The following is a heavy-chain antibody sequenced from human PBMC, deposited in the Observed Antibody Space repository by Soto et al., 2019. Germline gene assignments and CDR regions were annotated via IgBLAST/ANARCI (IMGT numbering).Heavy chain of an antibody. Sequence: GASVKVSCQASGGTFSSYTIIWVRQAPGQGLEWMGRIIPILGIANYAQKFQGRVTITADKSTSTAYMELSSLRSEDTAVYYCARDLGKPLYSTVLDYFDYWGQGTLVTVSS. D-gene: IGHD4-17*01. CDR1: GGTFSSYT. J-gene: IGHJ4*02. CDR2: IIPILGIA. CDR3: ARDLGKPLYSTVLDYFDY. V-gene: IGHV1-69*04.